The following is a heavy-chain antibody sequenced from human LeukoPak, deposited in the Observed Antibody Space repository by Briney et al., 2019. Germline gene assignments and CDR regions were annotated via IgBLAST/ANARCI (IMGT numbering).Heavy chain of an antibody. CDR3: ARHEVEYYYGSGTPLGFDP. D-gene: IGHD3-10*01. V-gene: IGHV4-59*08. CDR1: GGSFSRYY. Sequence: SETLSLTCAVYGGSFSRYYWSWIRQPPRKGLDWIGYIYYSGSTNYNPSLKIRVTISVDTSKNQCSLRLSSVTAADTAVYYCARHEVEYYYGSGTPLGFDPWGQGTLVTVSS. CDR2: IYYSGST. J-gene: IGHJ5*02.